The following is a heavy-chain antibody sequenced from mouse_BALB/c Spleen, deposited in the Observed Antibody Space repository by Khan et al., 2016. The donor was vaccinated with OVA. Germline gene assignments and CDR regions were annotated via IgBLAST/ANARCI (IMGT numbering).Heavy chain of an antibody. CDR3: VRDGAYHRNDGWFAY. J-gene: IGHJ3*01. V-gene: IGHV1-4*01. D-gene: IGHD2-14*01. Sequence: QVQLKQSGAELARPGASVKMSCKASGYTFTSYTIHWIKLRPGQGLDWIGSINPSNGYTSYNQKFKDKATLTADKSSTTAYMELSSLTSDDSALYNCVRDGAYHRNDGWFAYWGQGTLVTVSA. CDR2: INPSNGYT. CDR1: GYTFTSYT.